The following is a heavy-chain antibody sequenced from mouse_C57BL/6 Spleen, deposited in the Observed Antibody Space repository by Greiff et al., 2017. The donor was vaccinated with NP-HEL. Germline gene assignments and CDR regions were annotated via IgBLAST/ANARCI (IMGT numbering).Heavy chain of an antibody. CDR3: ARDYYGSSYVPFDY. CDR2: ISYDGSN. Sequence: EVQLVESGPGLVKPSQSLSLTCSVTGYSITSGYYWNWIRQFPGNKLEWMGYISYDGSNNYNPSLKNGISITRDTSKNQFFLKLNSVTTEDTATYYCARDYYGSSYVPFDYWGQGTTLTVSS. V-gene: IGHV3-6*01. J-gene: IGHJ2*01. CDR1: GYSITSGYY. D-gene: IGHD1-1*01.